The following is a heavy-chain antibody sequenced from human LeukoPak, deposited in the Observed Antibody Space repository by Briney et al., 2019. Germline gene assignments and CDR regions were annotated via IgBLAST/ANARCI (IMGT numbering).Heavy chain of an antibody. D-gene: IGHD6-19*01. J-gene: IGHJ6*02. CDR3: ARHTFYSSGGIDGMDV. CDR1: GYSFTSYW. V-gene: IGHV5-51*01. Sequence: GESLEISCKGSGYSFTSYWIGWVRPMPGKGLEWMGIIYPGDSDTRYSPSFQGQVTISADKSISTAYLQWSSLKASDTAMYYCARHTFYSSGGIDGMDVWGQGTTVTVSS. CDR2: IYPGDSDT.